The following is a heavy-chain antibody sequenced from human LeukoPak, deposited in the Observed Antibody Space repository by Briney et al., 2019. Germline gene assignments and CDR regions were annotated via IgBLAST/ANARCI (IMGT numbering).Heavy chain of an antibody. CDR2: FDPEDGET. J-gene: IGHJ4*02. D-gene: IGHD7-27*01. CDR1: GHTLAELS. Sequence: ASVKVSCKVSGHTLAELSMHWVRQAPEKGLEWMGGFDPEDGETIYAQRFQGRVTMTEDTSTDTAYMEPSSLRSEDTAVYYCTTDINWDRTRSFANDYWGQETLVTVSS. CDR3: TTDINWDRTRSFANDY. V-gene: IGHV1-24*01.